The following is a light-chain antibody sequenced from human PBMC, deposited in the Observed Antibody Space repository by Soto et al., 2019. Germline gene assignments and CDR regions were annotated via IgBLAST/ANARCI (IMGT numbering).Light chain of an antibody. Sequence: EIVLTQSPGTLSLSPGERATLSCRASQSVSNNYLAWYQQKPGQAPRLLIYGASNRATGIPARFSGSGSVTDFTLTISRLEPEDFAVYYCQQYGSSGTFGQGTKVDIK. J-gene: IGKJ1*01. CDR1: QSVSNNY. CDR2: GAS. V-gene: IGKV3-20*01. CDR3: QQYGSSGT.